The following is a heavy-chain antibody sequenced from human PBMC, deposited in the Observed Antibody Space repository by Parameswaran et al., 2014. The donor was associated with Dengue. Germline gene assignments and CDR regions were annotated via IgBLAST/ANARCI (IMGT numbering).Heavy chain of an antibody. Sequence: VRQAPGKGLEWMGIIYPGDSDTRYSPSFQGQVTISADKSISTAYLQWSSLKASDTAMYYCATYSSGWYLAEYFQHWGQGTLVTVSS. D-gene: IGHD6-19*01. J-gene: IGHJ1*01. V-gene: IGHV5-51*01. CDR3: ATYSSGWYLAEYFQH. CDR2: IYPGDSDT.